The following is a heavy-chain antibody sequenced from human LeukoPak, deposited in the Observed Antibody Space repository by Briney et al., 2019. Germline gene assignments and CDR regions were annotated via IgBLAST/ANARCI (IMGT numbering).Heavy chain of an antibody. CDR2: ISYDGSSK. Sequence: GRSLRLSCTASGFTFSSYGMHWVRQAPGKGLEWVAVISYDGSSKYYADSVKGRFTISRDNSKNTLYLQMNSLRAEDTAVYYCAKDRQWLGSTDAFDIWGQGTMVTVSS. D-gene: IGHD6-19*01. J-gene: IGHJ3*02. V-gene: IGHV3-30*18. CDR3: AKDRQWLGSTDAFDI. CDR1: GFTFSSYG.